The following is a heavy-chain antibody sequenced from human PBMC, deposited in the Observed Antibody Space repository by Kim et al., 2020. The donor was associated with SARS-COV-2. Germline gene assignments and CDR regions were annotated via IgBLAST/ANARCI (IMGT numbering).Heavy chain of an antibody. CDR1: GFTFSSYD. V-gene: IGHV3-13*01. CDR2: IGNAGDT. J-gene: IGHJ2*01. Sequence: GGSLRLSCAASGFTFSSYDMHWVRQATGKGLEWVSAIGNAGDTYYPGSVKGRFTISRENAKNSLYLQMNSLRAGDTAVYYCARKGATDSSGFEYWYFDLWGRGTLVTVSS. CDR3: ARKGATDSSGFEYWYFDL. D-gene: IGHD3-22*01.